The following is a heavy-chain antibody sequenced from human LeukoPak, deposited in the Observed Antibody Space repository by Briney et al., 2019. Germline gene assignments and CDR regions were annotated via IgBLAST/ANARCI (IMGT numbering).Heavy chain of an antibody. CDR2: IYYSGIT. Sequence: PSETLSLTCTVSGGSISNYYWNWIRQPPGKGLEWIGDIYYSGITNYNPSLKSRVTISVDTSKNNQLSLKLSSVTAADTAVYYCARSSATIFGPPGVYWGQGTLVTVSS. D-gene: IGHD3-3*01. J-gene: IGHJ4*02. CDR1: GGSISNYY. CDR3: ARSSATIFGPPGVY. V-gene: IGHV4-59*12.